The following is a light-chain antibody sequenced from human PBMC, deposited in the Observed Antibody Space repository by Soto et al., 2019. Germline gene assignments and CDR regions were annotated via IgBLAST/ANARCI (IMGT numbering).Light chain of an antibody. CDR3: LMWDSSTVV. V-gene: IGLV3-9*01. CDR1: NIGSKN. Sequence: SYELTQPLSVSVALGQTARVTCGGNNIGSKNVHWYQQKPGQAPVLVIYRDTYRPSGIPERFSGSNSGNTATLTISRAQGGDEADYYCLMWDSSTVVFGGGTKVTVL. J-gene: IGLJ3*02. CDR2: RDT.